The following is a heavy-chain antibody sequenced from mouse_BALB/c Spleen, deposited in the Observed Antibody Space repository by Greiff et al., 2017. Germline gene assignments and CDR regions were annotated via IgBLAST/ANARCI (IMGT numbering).Heavy chain of an antibody. D-gene: IGHD2-3*01. CDR3: ARDGYTFDY. V-gene: IGHV5-17*02. J-gene: IGHJ2*01. Sequence: DVMLVESGGGLVQPGGSRKLSCAASGFTFSSFGMHWVRQAPEKGLEWVAYISSGSSTIYYADTVKGRFTISRDNPKNTLFLQMTSLRSEDTAMYYCARDGYTFDYWGQGTTLTVSS. CDR2: ISSGSSTI. CDR1: GFTFSSFG.